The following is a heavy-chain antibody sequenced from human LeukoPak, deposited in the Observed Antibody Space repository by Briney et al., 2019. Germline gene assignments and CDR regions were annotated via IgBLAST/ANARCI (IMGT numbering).Heavy chain of an antibody. CDR1: GGSISSGGYY. D-gene: IGHD3-10*01. Sequence: PSETLSLTCTVSGGSISSGGYYWSWIRQPPGKGLEWIGYIYHSGSTYYNPSLKSRVTISVDRSKNQFSLKLSSVTAADTAVYYCARDSPLDYYGSGADWGQGTLVTVSS. CDR2: IYHSGST. J-gene: IGHJ4*02. CDR3: ARDSPLDYYGSGAD. V-gene: IGHV4-30-2*01.